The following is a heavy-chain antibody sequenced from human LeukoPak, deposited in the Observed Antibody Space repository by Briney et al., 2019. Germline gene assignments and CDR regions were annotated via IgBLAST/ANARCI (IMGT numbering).Heavy chain of an antibody. CDR1: GGTFSSYA. Sequence: ASVKVSCKASGGTFSSYAVSWVRQAPGQGLEWMGWISAYNGNTNYAQKLQGRVTMTTDTSTSTAYMELRSLRSDDTAVYYCARIHPRDPFDYWGQGTLVTVSS. V-gene: IGHV1-18*01. CDR2: ISAYNGNT. J-gene: IGHJ4*02. CDR3: ARIHPRDPFDY. D-gene: IGHD5-24*01.